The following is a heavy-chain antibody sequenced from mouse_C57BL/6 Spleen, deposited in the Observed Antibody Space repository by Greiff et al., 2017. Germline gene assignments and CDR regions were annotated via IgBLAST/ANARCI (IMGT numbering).Heavy chain of an antibody. Sequence: VQLQPSGPELVKPGASVKISCKASGYAFSSSWMNWVKQRPRQGLVWIGRIYPGVGDTNYNGKFKGKATLTADKSSSTAYMQLSSLTSEDSAVYFCARGYSASAMDYWGQGTSVTVAS. CDR1: GYAFSSSW. CDR3: ARGYSASAMDY. V-gene: IGHV1-82*01. CDR2: IYPGVGDT. J-gene: IGHJ4*01. D-gene: IGHD2-12*01.